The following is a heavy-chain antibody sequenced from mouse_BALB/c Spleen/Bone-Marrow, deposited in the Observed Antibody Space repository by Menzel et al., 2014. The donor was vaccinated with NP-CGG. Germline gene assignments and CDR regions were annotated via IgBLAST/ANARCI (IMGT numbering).Heavy chain of an antibody. CDR2: IWAGGSP. CDR1: GFSLTSYG. Sequence: VQLQQSGPGLVAPSQSLSITCTVSGFSLTSYGVHWVRQPPGKGLEWLGVIWAGGSPNYNSALMSRLSISKDNSKSLVFLKMNSLQTDDTAMYYCARPTPRYFAMDYWGQGTSVTVSS. D-gene: IGHD6-1*01. J-gene: IGHJ4*01. V-gene: IGHV2-9*02. CDR3: ARPTPRYFAMDY.